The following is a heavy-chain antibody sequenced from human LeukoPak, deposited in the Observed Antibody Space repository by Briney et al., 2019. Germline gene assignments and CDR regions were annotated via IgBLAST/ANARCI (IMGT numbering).Heavy chain of an antibody. CDR2: IYYSGST. Sequence: SETLSLTCTVSGGSISSYYWSWIRQPPGKGLEWIGYIYYSGSTNYNPSLKSRVTISVDTSKNQFSLKLSSVTAADTAVYYCARVSGYGLDFDHWGQGTLVTVSS. CDR3: ARVSGYGLDFDH. D-gene: IGHD5-12*01. CDR1: GGSISSYY. V-gene: IGHV4-59*01. J-gene: IGHJ4*02.